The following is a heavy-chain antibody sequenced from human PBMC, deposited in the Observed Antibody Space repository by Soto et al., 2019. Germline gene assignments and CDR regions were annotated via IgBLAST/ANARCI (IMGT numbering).Heavy chain of an antibody. CDR3: TSAGHCTSTSCLPFDD. CDR1: VVHFSSYW. Sequence: PGGSPGLSSASSVVHFSSYWLPWVRQAPGQGMESLANIKQDGSEKYYVDSVKGRFTISRDNGKNSLYLHMNSLRAEDTAVYYCTSAGHCTSTSCLPFDDWGQGTLVTISS. D-gene: IGHD2-2*01. CDR2: IKQDGSEK. V-gene: IGHV3-7*03. J-gene: IGHJ4*02.